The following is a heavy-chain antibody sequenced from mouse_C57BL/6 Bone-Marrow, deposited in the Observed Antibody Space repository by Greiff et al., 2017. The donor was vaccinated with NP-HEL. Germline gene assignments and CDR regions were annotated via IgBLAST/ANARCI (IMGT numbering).Heavy chain of an antibody. D-gene: IGHD1-1*01. CDR2: IDPSDSYT. V-gene: IGHV1-50*01. J-gene: IGHJ3*01. CDR3: ARKAYYGRSYEFAY. CDR1: GYTFTTYW. Sequence: QVQLQQPGAELVKPGASVKLSCKASGYTFTTYWMQWVKQRPGQGLEWIGEIDPSDSYTNYNQKFKGKATLTVDTSSSTANMQLSSLTSEDSAVDYCARKAYYGRSYEFAYWGQGTLVTVSA.